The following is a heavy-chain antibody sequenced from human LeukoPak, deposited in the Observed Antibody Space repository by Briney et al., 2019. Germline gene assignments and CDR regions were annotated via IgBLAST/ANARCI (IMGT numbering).Heavy chain of an antibody. CDR3: AKGPGYYYGSGSNYFDY. D-gene: IGHD3-10*01. CDR1: GFTFSNYA. CDR2: TIGSGGSS. J-gene: IGHJ4*02. Sequence: PGGSLRLSCAASGFTFSNYAMSWVRQAPGKGLEWVSTTIGSGGSSYYADSLKGRFTISRDNSKNTLYLQMNSLRAEDTAIYYSAKGPGYYYGSGSNYFDYWGQGTLVTVSS. V-gene: IGHV3-23*01.